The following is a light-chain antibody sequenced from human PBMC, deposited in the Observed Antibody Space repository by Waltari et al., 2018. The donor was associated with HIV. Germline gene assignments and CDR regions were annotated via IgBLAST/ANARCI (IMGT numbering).Light chain of an antibody. CDR3: SSYAGSNNWV. V-gene: IGLV2-8*01. Sequence: QSALTQPPSASGSAGQSVTISCTGTSSDVGGYNYVSWYQQHPGKAPNLMIFEVSNRPSGVPDRFSGSKSGNTASLTVSGLQAEDEADYFCSSYAGSNNWVFGGGTKLTVL. CDR1: SSDVGGYNY. CDR2: EVS. J-gene: IGLJ2*01.